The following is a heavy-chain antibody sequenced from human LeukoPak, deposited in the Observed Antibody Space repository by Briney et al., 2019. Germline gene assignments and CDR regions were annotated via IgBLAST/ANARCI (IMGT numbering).Heavy chain of an antibody. CDR2: FDPEDGET. CDR1: GYTFTSYG. V-gene: IGHV1-24*01. D-gene: IGHD3-22*01. Sequence: ASVKVSCKASGYTFTSYGISWVRQAPGKGLEWMGGFDPEDGETIYAQKFQGRVTMTEDTSTDTAYMELSSLRSEDTAVYYCATDPMYYYDSSGYYGPWGQGTLVTVSS. CDR3: ATDPMYYYDSSGYYGP. J-gene: IGHJ5*02.